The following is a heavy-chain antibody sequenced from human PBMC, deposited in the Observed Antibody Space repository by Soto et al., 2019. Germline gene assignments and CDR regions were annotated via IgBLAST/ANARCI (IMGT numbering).Heavy chain of an antibody. J-gene: IGHJ5*02. D-gene: IGHD3-16*01. CDR2: VYFSGST. V-gene: IGHV4-61*08. Sequence: PSRTLSHPCSVSGDSVSSGDYYWSWIRQPPGKGLEWIGHVYFSGSTNYIPSLKSRLNMSVDTAKKQFSLKLNSVTAADTAVYYCARMSVDTYMIYWCDPCGPGTPLTVAS. CDR3: ARMSVDTYMIYWCDP. CDR1: GDSVSSGDYY.